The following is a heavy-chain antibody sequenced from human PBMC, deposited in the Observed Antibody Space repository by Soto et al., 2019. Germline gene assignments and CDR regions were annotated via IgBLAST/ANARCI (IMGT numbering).Heavy chain of an antibody. J-gene: IGHJ3*01. CDR3: ATRSTTQDVFEV. CDR2: IFHSRSI. CDR1: GGSISTSVW. V-gene: IGHV4-4*02. Sequence: SETLYLTCAVSGGSISTSVWWTWVRQPPGKGLEWIGEIFHSRSINYNPSLQNRVTISADSSQSQFSLKLTSLTAADTALYYCATRSTTQDVFEVWGQGTMVTVSS. D-gene: IGHD1-26*01.